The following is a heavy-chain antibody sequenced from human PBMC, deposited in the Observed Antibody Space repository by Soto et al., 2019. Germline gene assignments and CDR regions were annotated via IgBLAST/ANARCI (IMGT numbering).Heavy chain of an antibody. V-gene: IGHV4-31*03. CDR1: GGSISSGGYY. CDR2: IYYNGST. Sequence: QVQLQESGPGLVKPSQTLSLTCTVSGGSISSGGYYWSWIRQHPGKGLEWIGYIYYNGSTSYNPSLKSRVTISVDTSKNQFSLKLSSVTAADTAVYYCARVGGGYCSSTSCHLDYWGQGTLVTVSS. CDR3: ARVGGGYCSSTSCHLDY. J-gene: IGHJ4*02. D-gene: IGHD2-2*01.